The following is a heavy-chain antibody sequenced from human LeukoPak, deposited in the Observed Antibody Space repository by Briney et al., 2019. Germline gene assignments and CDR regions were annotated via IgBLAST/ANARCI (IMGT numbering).Heavy chain of an antibody. CDR1: GGSFSGYY. D-gene: IGHD4-11*01. V-gene: IGHV4-34*01. CDR3: ARDGSNLRHAFDY. J-gene: IGHJ4*02. CDR2: INHSGST. Sequence: PSETLSLTCAVYGGSFSGYYWSWIRQPPGKGLEWIGEINHSGSTNYNPSLKSRVTISVDTSKNQFSLKLSSVTAADTAVYYCARDGSNLRHAFDYWGQGTLVTVSS.